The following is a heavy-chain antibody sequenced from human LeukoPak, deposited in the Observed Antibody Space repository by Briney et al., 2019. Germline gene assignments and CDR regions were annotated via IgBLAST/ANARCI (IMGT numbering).Heavy chain of an antibody. CDR2: IYYSGST. CDR1: GGSISSGGYS. V-gene: IGHV4-30-4*07. CDR3: ARAQMTTVPNDAFDI. Sequence: SETLSLTCAVSGGSISSGGYSWSWIRQPPGKGLEWIGYIYYSGSTYYNPSLKSRVTISVDTSKNQFSLKLSSVTAADTAVYYCARAQMTTVPNDAFDIWGQGTMVTVSS. D-gene: IGHD4-17*01. J-gene: IGHJ3*02.